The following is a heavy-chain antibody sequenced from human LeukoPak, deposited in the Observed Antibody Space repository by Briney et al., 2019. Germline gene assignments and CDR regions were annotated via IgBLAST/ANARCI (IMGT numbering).Heavy chain of an antibody. J-gene: IGHJ4*02. CDR2: IYYSGST. V-gene: IGHV4-31*03. CDR1: GGSISSGGYY. Sequence: SETLSLTCTVSGGSISSGGYYWSWIRQHPGKGLEWLGYIYYSGSTYYNPSLKSRVIISVDTSKNQFSLKLSSVTAADTAVYYCESSNGGDYGDYGAFDYWGQGTLVTVSS. CDR3: ESSNGGDYGDYGAFDY. D-gene: IGHD4-17*01.